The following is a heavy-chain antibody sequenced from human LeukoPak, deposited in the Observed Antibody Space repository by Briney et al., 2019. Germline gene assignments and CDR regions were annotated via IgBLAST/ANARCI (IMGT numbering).Heavy chain of an antibody. CDR2: IKSKTDGGTT. Sequence: SGGSLRLSCAASGFTFSNAWMNWVRQAPGKGLEWVGRIKSKTDGGTTDYAAPVKGRFTISRDNSKNTLYLQMNSLRAEDTAVYYCAKGLWFGDYWGQGTLVTVSS. J-gene: IGHJ4*02. V-gene: IGHV3-15*07. CDR3: AKGLWFGDY. D-gene: IGHD3-10*01. CDR1: GFTFSNAW.